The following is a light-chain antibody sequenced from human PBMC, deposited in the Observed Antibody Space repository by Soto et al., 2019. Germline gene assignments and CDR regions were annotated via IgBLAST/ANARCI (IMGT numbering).Light chain of an antibody. CDR2: AAS. V-gene: IGKV3-20*01. CDR1: RSLSSSY. CDR3: QQQGT. Sequence: EMVLTQSPGTLSLSKGERATLSCRASRSLSSSYVVWYQQKPGQAPRLLIYAASRRATGIPDRFSGSGSATEYTLTISRLEPEDFAVYYCQQQGTFGQGTKVDIK. J-gene: IGKJ2*01.